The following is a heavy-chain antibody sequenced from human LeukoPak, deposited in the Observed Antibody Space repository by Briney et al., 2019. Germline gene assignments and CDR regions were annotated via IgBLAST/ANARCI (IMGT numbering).Heavy chain of an antibody. J-gene: IGHJ3*02. D-gene: IGHD6-13*01. CDR3: ARVKLGHAGAFDI. Sequence: PSETLSLTCSVSGGSIINYYWSWIRQPAGKGLEWIGRIYTSGSTNYNPSLESRITTSVDTSKNQFSLKLNSVTAADTAAYYCARVKLGHAGAFDIWGQGTMVTVSS. CDR1: GGSIINYY. V-gene: IGHV4-4*07. CDR2: IYTSGST.